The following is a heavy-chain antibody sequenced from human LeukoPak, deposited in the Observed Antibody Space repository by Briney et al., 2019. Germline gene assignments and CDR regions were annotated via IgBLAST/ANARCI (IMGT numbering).Heavy chain of an antibody. D-gene: IGHD6-19*01. J-gene: IGHJ4*02. Sequence: GGSLRLSCAASGFTFSSYSMNWVRQAPGKGLEWVSSISSSSSYIYYADSVKGRFTISRDNAKNSLYLQMNSLRAKDTAVYYCARDRYSSGWSDDYWGQGTLVTVSS. CDR3: ARDRYSSGWSDDY. V-gene: IGHV3-21*01. CDR2: ISSSSSYI. CDR1: GFTFSSYS.